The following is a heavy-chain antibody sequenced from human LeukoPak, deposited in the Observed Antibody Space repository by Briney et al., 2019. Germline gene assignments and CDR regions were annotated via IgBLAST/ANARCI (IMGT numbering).Heavy chain of an antibody. CDR1: GFTSGNYE. CDR3: ARARIAAPLLDY. Sequence: GWSLRLSCAASGFTSGNYEMNWVRQTPGKGLEWVSFISDNGKAKSYVDSVRGRFIISRDNAKTSLFLQMSSLRVEDTAVYYCARARIAAPLLDYWGQGTLVTVSS. D-gene: IGHD6-13*01. CDR2: ISDNGKAK. J-gene: IGHJ4*02. V-gene: IGHV3-48*03.